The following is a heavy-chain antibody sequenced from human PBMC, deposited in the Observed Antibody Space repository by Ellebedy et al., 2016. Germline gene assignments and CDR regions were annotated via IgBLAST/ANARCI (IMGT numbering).Heavy chain of an antibody. CDR2: IYYTGRT. Sequence: SETLSLTCTVSSGSISSNSHYWGWVRQSPGKALEWIGSIYYTGRTYYNPSLQSRVTISVDTSKNQFSLKLSSVTAADTAVYFCARSADGSGIRYIQHWGQGTLVTVSS. D-gene: IGHD3-22*01. CDR3: ARSADGSGIRYIQH. V-gene: IGHV4-39*01. J-gene: IGHJ1*01. CDR1: SGSISSNSHY.